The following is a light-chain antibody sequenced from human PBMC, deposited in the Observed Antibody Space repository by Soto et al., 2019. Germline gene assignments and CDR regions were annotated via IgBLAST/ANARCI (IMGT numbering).Light chain of an antibody. J-gene: IGKJ1*01. V-gene: IGKV1-5*01. CDR2: EAS. CDR3: QQDRRVPWT. Sequence: DIQMTQSPSSLSASVGDRVTITCRASQSLGTWLAWYQQKPGKAPKLLISEASSLEGGVPSGFSGSGSGTEFTLIISSRQPDDFATYYWQQDRRVPWTFGLGPKVEIK. CDR1: QSLGTW.